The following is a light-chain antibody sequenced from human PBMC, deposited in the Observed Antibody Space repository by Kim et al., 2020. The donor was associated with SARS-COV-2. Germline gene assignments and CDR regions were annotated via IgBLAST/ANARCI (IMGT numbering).Light chain of an antibody. V-gene: IGLV2-18*02. Sequence: QSALTQPPSVSGSPGQSVTISCTGATADLGYYKRVSWYQQPPGSAPKLLIYEIINRPSGVPDRFSGSKSGNTASLTISGLQAEDEADYYCSSYTTSDTLVFGGGTQLTVL. CDR2: EII. CDR3: SSYTTSDTLV. CDR1: TADLGYYKR. J-gene: IGLJ2*01.